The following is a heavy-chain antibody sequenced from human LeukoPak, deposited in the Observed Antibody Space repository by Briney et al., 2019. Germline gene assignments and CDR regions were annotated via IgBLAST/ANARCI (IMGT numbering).Heavy chain of an antibody. CDR1: GFTFSDYA. Sequence: PGGSLRLSCAASGFTFSDYAMHWVRQAPGKGLEWVAHIWYDGSNEKYADSVKGRFIISRDNSKNALYFQMNSLRAEDTAVYYCAKGIRPSDKNGLDVWGQGTMVTVSS. V-gene: IGHV3-33*06. CDR3: AKGIRPSDKNGLDV. D-gene: IGHD2-8*01. J-gene: IGHJ3*01. CDR2: IWYDGSNE.